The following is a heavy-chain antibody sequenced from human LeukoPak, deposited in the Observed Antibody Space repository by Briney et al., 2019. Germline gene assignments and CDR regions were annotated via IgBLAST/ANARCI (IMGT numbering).Heavy chain of an antibody. V-gene: IGHV4-39*01. CDR2: IYYSGST. CDR1: GGSISSSSYY. CDR3: ARSPITMVRGVTWFDP. J-gene: IGHJ5*02. Sequence: SETLSLTCTVSGGSISSSSYYWGWIRQPPGKGLEWIGSIYYSGSTYYNPSLKSRVTISVDTSKNQFSLKLSSVTAADTAVYYCARSPITMVRGVTWFDPWGQGTLVTVSS. D-gene: IGHD3-10*01.